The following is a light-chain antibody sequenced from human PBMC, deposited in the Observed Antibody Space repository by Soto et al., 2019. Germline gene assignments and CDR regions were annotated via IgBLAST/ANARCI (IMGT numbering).Light chain of an antibody. CDR1: QSISSY. V-gene: IGKV1-39*01. J-gene: IGKJ2*02. CDR3: KQSYSNLWT. Sequence: DIQMTQAPSSLSASVGDRVTITCRASQSISSYLNWYQQKPGKAPKLLIYAASSLQSGVPSRFSGSGSGTDFTLTISSLQPEDFGTYYCKQSYSNLWTFGHGTKLEIK. CDR2: AAS.